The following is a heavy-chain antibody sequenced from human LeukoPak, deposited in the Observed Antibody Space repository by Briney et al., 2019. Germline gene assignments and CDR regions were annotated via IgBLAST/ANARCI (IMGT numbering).Heavy chain of an antibody. V-gene: IGHV3-48*03. CDR3: AKDASLQGDYFDY. Sequence: AGTLRLSCAASGFTFSSYEMNWVRQAPGKGLEWVSYISSSGSTIYYADSVKGRFTISRDNAKNSLYLQMHSLRAEDTAVYYCAKDASLQGDYFDYWGQGTLVTVSS. CDR1: GFTFSSYE. J-gene: IGHJ4*02. CDR2: ISSSGSTI. D-gene: IGHD2-15*01.